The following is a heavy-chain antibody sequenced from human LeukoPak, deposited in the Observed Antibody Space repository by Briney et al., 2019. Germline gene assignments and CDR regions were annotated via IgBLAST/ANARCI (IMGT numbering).Heavy chain of an antibody. Sequence: SETLSLTCAVYGGSFSGYYWSWIRQPPGKGLEWIGEINHSGSTNYNPSLKSRVTISVDTSKNQFSPKLSSVTAADTAVYYCARWNVWGSYRYTGGYFDYWGQGTLVTVSS. CDR2: INHSGST. CDR1: GGSFSGYY. CDR3: ARWNVWGSYRYTGGYFDY. V-gene: IGHV4-34*01. J-gene: IGHJ4*02. D-gene: IGHD3-16*02.